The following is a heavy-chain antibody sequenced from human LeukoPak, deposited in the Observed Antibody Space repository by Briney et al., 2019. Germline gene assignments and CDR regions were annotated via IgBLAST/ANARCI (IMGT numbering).Heavy chain of an antibody. Sequence: GRSLRLSCAASGFTFSSYVMHWVRQAPGKGLEWVAVISYDGSDKYYADSVKGRFTISRDNSRDTLSLQMDSLRAEDTAVYYCAKSFNWGSLDYWGQGTLVTVSS. CDR2: ISYDGSDK. D-gene: IGHD7-27*01. J-gene: IGHJ4*02. V-gene: IGHV3-30*04. CDR1: GFTFSSYV. CDR3: AKSFNWGSLDY.